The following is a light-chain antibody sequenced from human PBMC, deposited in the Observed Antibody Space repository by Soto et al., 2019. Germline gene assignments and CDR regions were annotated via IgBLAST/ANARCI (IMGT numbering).Light chain of an antibody. J-gene: IGLJ1*01. CDR2: EVS. Sequence: QSALTQPPSASGSPGQSVTISCTGTSSDVGGYNYVSWYQQHPGKAPKLMIYEVSKRPSGVPHRFSGSKSGNAASLTISGLQAEDEADYYCSSFTTSHTYVFGTGTKLTVL. CDR1: SSDVGGYNY. V-gene: IGLV2-8*01. CDR3: SSFTTSHTYV.